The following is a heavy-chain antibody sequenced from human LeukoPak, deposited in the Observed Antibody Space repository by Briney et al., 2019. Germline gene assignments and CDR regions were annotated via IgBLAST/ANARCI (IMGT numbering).Heavy chain of an antibody. D-gene: IGHD2-21*02. CDR3: ARTEHIVVVTATLDY. J-gene: IGHJ4*02. CDR1: GGTFSSYA. Sequence: GASVKVSCKASGGTFSSYAISWVRQAPGQGLEWMGRIIPILGIANYAQKFQGRVTITADKSTSTAYMELSSLRSEDTAVYYCARTEHIVVVTATLDYWGQGTLVTVSS. CDR2: IIPILGIA. V-gene: IGHV1-69*04.